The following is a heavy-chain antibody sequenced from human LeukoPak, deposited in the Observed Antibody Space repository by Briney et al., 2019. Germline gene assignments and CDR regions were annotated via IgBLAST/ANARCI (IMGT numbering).Heavy chain of an antibody. D-gene: IGHD2-15*01. Sequence: GGSLRLSCAASGFSVSGNYMSWVRQAPGKGLEWVSFIHASGSTFYADSVKGRFTISRDNSKNTLYLQMNSLRAEDTAVYYCARGYCSGGSCSKFDYWGQGTLVTVSS. CDR3: ARGYCSGGSCSKFDY. CDR2: IHASGST. J-gene: IGHJ4*02. V-gene: IGHV3-53*01. CDR1: GFSVSGNY.